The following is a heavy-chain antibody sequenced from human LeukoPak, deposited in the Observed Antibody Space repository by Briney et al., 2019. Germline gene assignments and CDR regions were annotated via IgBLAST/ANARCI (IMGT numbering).Heavy chain of an antibody. V-gene: IGHV4-4*07. Sequence: KSSETLSLTCTVSGDSISSYYWNWVRQPAGKGLEWMGRIYTSGTANYNPSLQSRVTMSVDTSKNQFSLKLSSVTAADTAVYYCARAARTSGWTAFDIWGQGTMVTVSS. CDR3: ARAARTSGWTAFDI. J-gene: IGHJ3*02. CDR1: GDSISSYY. D-gene: IGHD6-19*01. CDR2: IYTSGTA.